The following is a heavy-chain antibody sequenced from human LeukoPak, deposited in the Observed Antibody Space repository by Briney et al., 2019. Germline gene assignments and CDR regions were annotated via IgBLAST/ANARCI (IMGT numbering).Heavy chain of an antibody. CDR2: IIPILGIA. J-gene: IGHJ4*02. CDR1: GGTFSSYA. Sequence: ASVKVSFKASGGTFSSYAISWVRQAPGQGLEWMGRIIPILGIANYAQKFQGRVTITADKSTSTAYMELSSLRSEDTAVYYCASGYRFRNWGQGTLVTVSS. D-gene: IGHD5-18*01. CDR3: ASGYRFRN. V-gene: IGHV1-69*04.